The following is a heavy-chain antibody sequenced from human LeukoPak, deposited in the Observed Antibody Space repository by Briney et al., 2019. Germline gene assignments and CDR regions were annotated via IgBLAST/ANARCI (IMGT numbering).Heavy chain of an antibody. CDR1: GFTFSSYW. CDR2: IKDGGTTT. V-gene: IGHV3-74*01. CDR3: TTIRPGY. Sequence: GGSLRLSCAASGFTFSSYWIRWVRQVPGKGLVWVSRIKDGGTTTDYADSVKGRFTISRDDAKNTLYLQMNSLRAEDTAVYYCTTIRPGYWGQGTLVTVSP. D-gene: IGHD5-12*01. J-gene: IGHJ4*02.